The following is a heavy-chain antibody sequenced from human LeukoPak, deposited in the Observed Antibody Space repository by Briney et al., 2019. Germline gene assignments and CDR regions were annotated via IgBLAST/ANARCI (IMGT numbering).Heavy chain of an antibody. CDR3: ATLNWQQLAHLPRYYYYYYGMDV. J-gene: IGHJ6*02. CDR2: FDPEDGET. Sequence: GASVKVSCKVSGYTLTELSMHWVRQAPGKGLEWMGGFDPEDGETIYAQKFQGRVTMTEDTSTDTAYMELSSLRPEDTAVYYCATLNWQQLAHLPRYYYYYYGMDVWGQGTTVTVSS. D-gene: IGHD6-13*01. V-gene: IGHV1-24*01. CDR1: GYTLTELS.